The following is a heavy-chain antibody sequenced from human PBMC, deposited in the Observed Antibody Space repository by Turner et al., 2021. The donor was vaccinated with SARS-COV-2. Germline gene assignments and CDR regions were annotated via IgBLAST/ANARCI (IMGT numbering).Heavy chain of an antibody. D-gene: IGHD3-9*01. Sequence: EVQLVESGGGLVQPGRSLRLSCAASGFTFDDYAMHWVRQAPGKGLEWVSGISWNSGSIGYADSVKGRFTMSRDNAKNSLYLQMNSLRAEDTALYYCAKDRGYDILTGYSPYFDNWGQGTLVTVSS. CDR2: ISWNSGSI. V-gene: IGHV3-9*01. CDR1: GFTFDDYA. J-gene: IGHJ4*02. CDR3: AKDRGYDILTGYSPYFDN.